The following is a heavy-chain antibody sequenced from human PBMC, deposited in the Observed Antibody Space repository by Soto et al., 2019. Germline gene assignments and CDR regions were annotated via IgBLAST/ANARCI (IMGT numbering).Heavy chain of an antibody. Sequence: QVQLQQWGAGLLKPSETLSLTCAVYGGSFSDYYWSWIRQPPGKGLEWIGEINHSGSTNYNAPLKSRVTISVDTSKNQFSVNLSSVTAADTAVYDCARGLGAGAFDIWGQGTRVIVSS. J-gene: IGHJ3*02. CDR2: INHSGST. V-gene: IGHV4-34*01. D-gene: IGHD6-13*01. CDR1: GGSFSDYY. CDR3: ARGLGAGAFDI.